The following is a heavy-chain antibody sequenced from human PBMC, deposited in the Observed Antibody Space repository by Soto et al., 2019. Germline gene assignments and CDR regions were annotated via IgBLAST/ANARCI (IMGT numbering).Heavy chain of an antibody. V-gene: IGHV1-69*13. CDR1: GDTFSSYA. Sequence: SVKVSCKASGDTFSSYAISWVRQEPGQGLEWMGGIIPIFGTANYAQKFQGRVTITADESTSTAYMELSSLRSEDTAVYYCARAPLGETGTTYPLSYWGQGTLVTVSS. D-gene: IGHD1-7*01. CDR3: ARAPLGETGTTYPLSY. CDR2: IIPIFGTA. J-gene: IGHJ4*02.